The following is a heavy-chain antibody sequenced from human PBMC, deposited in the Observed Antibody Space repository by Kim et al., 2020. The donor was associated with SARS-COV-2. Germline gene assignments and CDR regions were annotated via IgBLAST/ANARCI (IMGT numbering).Heavy chain of an antibody. CDR3: ATDYSIVGPTTPRY. CDR2: FDPEDGET. CDR1: GYTLTELS. D-gene: IGHD1-26*01. V-gene: IGHV1-24*01. J-gene: IGHJ4*02. Sequence: ASVKVSCKVSGYTLTELSMHWVRQAPGKGLEWMGGFDPEDGETIYAQKFQGRVTMTEDTSTDTAYMKLSSLRSEDTAVYYCATDYSIVGPTTPRYWGRGTLVTVSS.